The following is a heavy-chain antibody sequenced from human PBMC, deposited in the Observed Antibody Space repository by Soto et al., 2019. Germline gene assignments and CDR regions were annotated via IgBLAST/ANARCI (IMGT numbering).Heavy chain of an antibody. CDR3: AQSISEVQVEETDVDIVATIPRVVDY. CDR1: GFTFSSYA. J-gene: IGHJ4*02. D-gene: IGHD5-12*01. CDR2: ISGSGGST. V-gene: IGHV3-23*01. Sequence: EVQLLESGGGLVQPGGSLRLSCAASGFTFSSYAMSWVRQAPGKGLEWVSAISGSGGSTYYADSVKGRFTISRDNYKNTLYMQMNSVRAEDTALYYCAQSISEVQVEETDVDIVATIPRVVDYWGQGTLVTVSS.